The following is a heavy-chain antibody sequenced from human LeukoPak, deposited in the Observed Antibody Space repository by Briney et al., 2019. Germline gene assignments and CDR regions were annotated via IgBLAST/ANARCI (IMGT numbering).Heavy chain of an antibody. D-gene: IGHD3-22*01. CDR1: GGSISSYY. CDR2: IYYSGST. V-gene: IGHV4-59*08. Sequence: SETLSLTCTVSGGSISSYYWSWTRQPPGKGLEWIGYIYYSGSTNYNPSLKSRVTISVDTSKNQFSLKLSSVTAADTAVYYCARLGDSSGYWGQGTLVTVSS. J-gene: IGHJ4*02. CDR3: ARLGDSSGY.